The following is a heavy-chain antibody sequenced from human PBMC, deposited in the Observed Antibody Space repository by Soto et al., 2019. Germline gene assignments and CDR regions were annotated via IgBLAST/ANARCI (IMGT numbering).Heavy chain of an antibody. CDR1: GGSFSGYY. D-gene: IGHD3-22*01. CDR2: INHSGST. CDR3: ARFSYSSGYYYYYYGMDV. Sequence: SETLSLTCAVYGGSFSGYYWSWIHQPPGKGLEWIGEINHSGSTNYNPSLKSRVTISVDTSKNQFSLKLSSVTAADTAVYYCARFSYSSGYYYYYYGMDVWGQGTTVTV. J-gene: IGHJ6*02. V-gene: IGHV4-34*01.